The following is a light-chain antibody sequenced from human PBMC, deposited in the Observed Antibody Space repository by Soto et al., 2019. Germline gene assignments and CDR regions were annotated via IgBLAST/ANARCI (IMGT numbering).Light chain of an antibody. V-gene: IGLV2-8*01. CDR1: KSDLGIYDF. CDR2: EVV. CDR3: KSYAGSNTYV. Sequence: QSALTQPHSASGSPGQSVTISCTGSKSDLGIYDFVSWYQHHPGKAPRLSIYEVVQRPSGVPDRFSGSKSGNTASLTVSGLQAADEADYFCKSYAGSNTYVFGTGTKLTVL. J-gene: IGLJ1*01.